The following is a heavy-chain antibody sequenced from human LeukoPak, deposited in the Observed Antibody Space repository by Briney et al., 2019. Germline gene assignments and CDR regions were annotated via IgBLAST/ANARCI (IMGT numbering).Heavy chain of an antibody. Sequence: PSETLSLTCAVYGGSFSGYYWSWIRQPPGKGLEWIGEINHSGSTNYNPSLKSRVTISVDTSKNQFSLKLSSVTAADTAVYYCARTRIAAAVGDWFDPWGQGTLVTVSS. V-gene: IGHV4-34*01. J-gene: IGHJ5*02. CDR2: INHSGST. D-gene: IGHD6-13*01. CDR1: GGSFSGYY. CDR3: ARTRIAAAVGDWFDP.